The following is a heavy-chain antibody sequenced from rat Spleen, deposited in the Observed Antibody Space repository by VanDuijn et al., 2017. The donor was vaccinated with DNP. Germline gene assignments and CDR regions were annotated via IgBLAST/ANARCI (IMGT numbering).Heavy chain of an antibody. Sequence: EVQLQESGPGLVKPSQSLSLTCSVTGYSITSSYRWNWIRKFPGNKLEWMGSINSAGNTNYNPSLKSRISITRDTSKNQFFLQVNSVTTEDTATFYCARGNDGYYPNWYFDFWGPGTMVTVSS. D-gene: IGHD1-12*03. J-gene: IGHJ1*01. CDR1: GYSITSSYR. CDR2: INSAGNT. V-gene: IGHV3-3*01. CDR3: ARGNDGYYPNWYFDF.